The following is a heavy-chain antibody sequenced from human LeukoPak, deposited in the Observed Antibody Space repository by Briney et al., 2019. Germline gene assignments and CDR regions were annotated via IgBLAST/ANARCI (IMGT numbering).Heavy chain of an antibody. CDR1: GFTFSSYA. D-gene: IGHD3-22*01. CDR3: AKDHLYYYDSSGIADY. Sequence: PGGSLRLSCAASGFTFSSYAMSWVRQAPGKGLEWVSAISGSGGSTYYADSVKGRFTISRDNSKNTLYLQMNSLRAEDTAVYCCAKDHLYYYDSSGIADYWGQGTLVTVSS. V-gene: IGHV3-23*01. CDR2: ISGSGGST. J-gene: IGHJ4*02.